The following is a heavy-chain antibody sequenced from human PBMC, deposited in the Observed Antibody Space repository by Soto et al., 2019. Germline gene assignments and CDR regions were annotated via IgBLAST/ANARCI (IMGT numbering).Heavy chain of an antibody. J-gene: IGHJ6*02. CDR3: ARRTWGMDV. V-gene: IGHV4-4*02. Sequence: QVQLQESGPGLVKPSGTLSLTCAVSSGSITSSNWWSWVRQPPGKGLEWIGEIFHNGNTYYNPSLKSRVTMSVDTSKNPFSLNLGSVTAADTAVYYCARRTWGMDVWGQGTTVTVSS. CDR1: SGSITSSNW. CDR2: IFHNGNT. D-gene: IGHD2-8*01.